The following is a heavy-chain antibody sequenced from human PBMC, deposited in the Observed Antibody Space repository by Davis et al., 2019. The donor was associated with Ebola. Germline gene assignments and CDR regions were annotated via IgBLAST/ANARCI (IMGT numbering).Heavy chain of an antibody. CDR2: INTNTGNP. CDR3: ARVYCSSTSCRALDY. V-gene: IGHV7-4-1*02. Sequence: ASVKVSCKASGYTFTSYAMNWVRQAPGQGLEWMGWINTNTGNPTYAQGFTGRFVFSLDTSVSTAYLQISSLKAEDTAVYYCARVYCSSTSCRALDYWGQGTLVSVSS. J-gene: IGHJ4*02. D-gene: IGHD2-2*01. CDR1: GYTFTSYA.